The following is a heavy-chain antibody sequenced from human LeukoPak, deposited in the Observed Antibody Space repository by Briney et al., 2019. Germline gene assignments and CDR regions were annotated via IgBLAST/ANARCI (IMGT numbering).Heavy chain of an antibody. J-gene: IGHJ6*02. Sequence: PGGSLRLSCAASGFTVSSNYMSWVRQAPGKGLEWVSVIYSGGSTYYADSVKGRFTISRDNSENTLYLQMNSLRAEDTAVYYCASYDFWSGYQSTMDVWGQGTTVTVSS. V-gene: IGHV3-53*01. CDR2: IYSGGST. CDR3: ASYDFWSGYQSTMDV. D-gene: IGHD3-3*01. CDR1: GFTVSSNY.